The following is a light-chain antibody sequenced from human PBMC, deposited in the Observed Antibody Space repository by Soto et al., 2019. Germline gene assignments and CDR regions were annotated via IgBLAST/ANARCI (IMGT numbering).Light chain of an antibody. Sequence: EVVLTQSPDTLSLPPGERATLSCRASQTISSFLAWYQQKPGQAPRLLIYDASTRATGIPARFSGSGSGTDFTLTISGLQSEDFAVYSCQQYHNWPITFGQGTRLEIK. CDR3: QQYHNWPIT. J-gene: IGKJ5*01. CDR2: DAS. V-gene: IGKV3D-15*01. CDR1: QTISSF.